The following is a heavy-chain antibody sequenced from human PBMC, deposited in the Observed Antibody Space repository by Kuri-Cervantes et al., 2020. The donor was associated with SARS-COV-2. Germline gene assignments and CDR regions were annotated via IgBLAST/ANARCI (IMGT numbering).Heavy chain of an antibody. CDR2: ISSSSSYI. V-gene: IGHV3-21*01. Sequence: GGSLRLSCAASGFTFSSYSMNWVRQAPGKGLEWVSSISSSSSYIYYADSVKGRFTISRDNAKNTLYLQMNSLRAEDTAVYYCARDRSGGRDFWSGYEALNWFDPWGQGTLVTVSS. CDR1: GFTFSSYS. CDR3: ARDRSGGRDFWSGYEALNWFDP. D-gene: IGHD3-3*01. J-gene: IGHJ5*02.